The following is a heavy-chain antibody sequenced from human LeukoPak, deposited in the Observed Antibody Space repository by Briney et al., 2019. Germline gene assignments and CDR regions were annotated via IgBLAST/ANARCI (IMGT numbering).Heavy chain of an antibody. Sequence: GGSLRLSCAASGFTFSTYAMHWVRQAPGKGLEWVTVTSSDGTVKYYPDSVKGRFTISRDNSKNTLYLQVNSLRPEDTGVYYCARDPVPAAARHFDYWGQGTLVTVSS. V-gene: IGHV3-30-3*01. CDR2: TSSDGTVK. D-gene: IGHD2-2*01. CDR3: ARDPVPAAARHFDY. CDR1: GFTFSTYA. J-gene: IGHJ4*01.